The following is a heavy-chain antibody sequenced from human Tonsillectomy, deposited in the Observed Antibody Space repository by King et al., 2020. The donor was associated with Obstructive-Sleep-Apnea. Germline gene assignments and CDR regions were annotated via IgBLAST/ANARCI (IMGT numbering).Heavy chain of an antibody. CDR1: GFTFSDYY. V-gene: IGHV3-11*01. CDR3: ARRNYFDY. Sequence: VQLVESGGGLVKPGGSLRLSCAASGFTFSDYYMSWIRQAPGKGLEWVSYIDNGGFTMSYADSVKGRFTISRDNTKNSLYLQMDSLRAEDTAVYHCARRNYFDYWGQGGLVTVSS. CDR2: IDNGGFTM. J-gene: IGHJ4*02.